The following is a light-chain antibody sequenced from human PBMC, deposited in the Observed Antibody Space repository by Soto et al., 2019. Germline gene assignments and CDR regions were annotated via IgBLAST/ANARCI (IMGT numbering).Light chain of an antibody. CDR1: SSDVGGYNY. CDR3: SSYTSRSPRV. J-gene: IGLJ1*01. CDR2: DVS. Sequence: QSVLTQPASVSGSPGQSITISCTGTSSDVGGYNYVPWYQQHPGKAPKLMIYDVSNRPSGVSNRFSGSKSGNTASLTISGLQAEDEADYYCSSYTSRSPRVFLTGTKVTVL. V-gene: IGLV2-14*01.